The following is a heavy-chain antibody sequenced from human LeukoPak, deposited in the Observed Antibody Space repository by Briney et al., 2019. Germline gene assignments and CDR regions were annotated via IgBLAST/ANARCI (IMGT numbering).Heavy chain of an antibody. CDR3: ARDRGVVVPAAILSYYYGMDV. D-gene: IGHD2-2*02. CDR1: GGSFSGYY. V-gene: IGHV4-4*07. Sequence: PSETLSLTCAVYGGSFSGYYWSWIRQPPGKGLEWIGRIYTSGSTNYNPSLKSRVTMSVDTSKNQFSLKLSSVTAADTAVYYCARDRGVVVPAAILSYYYGMDVWGQGTTVTVSS. CDR2: IYTSGST. J-gene: IGHJ6*02.